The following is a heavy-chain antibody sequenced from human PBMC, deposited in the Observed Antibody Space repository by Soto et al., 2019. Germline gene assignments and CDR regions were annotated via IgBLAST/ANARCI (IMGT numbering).Heavy chain of an antibody. J-gene: IGHJ4*02. V-gene: IGHV3-64D*06. CDR2: ISTDGGNT. D-gene: IGHD3-22*01. CDR1: GFTFSIYA. Sequence: EVQLVESGGDLVQPGGSLSLSCSASGFTFSIYAMHWVRQAPGKGLEYVSSISTDGGNTHYADSVKGRFTISRDNSKNTVYLQMSSLRAEDTAVYYCVKGEYYYDSSGYYPFDYWGQGTLVTVSS. CDR3: VKGEYYYDSSGYYPFDY.